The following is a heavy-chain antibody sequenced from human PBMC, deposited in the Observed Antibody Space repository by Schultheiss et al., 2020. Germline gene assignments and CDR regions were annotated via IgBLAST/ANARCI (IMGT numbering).Heavy chain of an antibody. V-gene: IGHV4-61*02. D-gene: IGHD4-17*01. CDR2: IYTSGST. J-gene: IGHJ4*02. CDR3: ARVKSENDYGDYAAVDY. CDR1: GGSISSGSYY. Sequence: SETLSLTCTVSGGSISSGSYYWSWIRQPAGKGLEWIGRIYTSGSTNYNPSLKSRVTISVDTSKNQFSLKLSSVTAADTAVYYCARVKSENDYGDYAAVDYWGQGTLVTVSS.